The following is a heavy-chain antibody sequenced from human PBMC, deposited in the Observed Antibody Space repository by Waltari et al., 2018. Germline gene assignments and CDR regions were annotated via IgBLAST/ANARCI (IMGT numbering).Heavy chain of an antibody. CDR3: AKPFYNWDDPLDS. Sequence: EVQLLESGGDLVQPGGSLRLACGLSRFTFYHYPRNWVRRAPGTGLQWVAAITISDATYYADSVKGRFTISRDISKDTVYLQMNSLRAEDTAIYYCAKPFYNWDDPLDSWGQGTLVTVSS. V-gene: IGHV3-23*01. D-gene: IGHD1-20*01. CDR2: ITISDAT. J-gene: IGHJ4*02. CDR1: RFTFYHYP.